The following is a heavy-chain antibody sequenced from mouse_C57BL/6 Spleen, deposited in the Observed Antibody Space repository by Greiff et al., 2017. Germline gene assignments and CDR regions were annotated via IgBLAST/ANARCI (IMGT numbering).Heavy chain of an antibody. CDR1: GYTFTSYG. V-gene: IGHV1-81*01. Sequence: VMLVESGAELARPGASVKLSCKASGYTFTSYGISWVKQRTGQGLEWIGEIYPRRGNTYYNEKFKGKATLTADKSSSTAYMELRSLTSEDSAVYFCARENWDDYAMDYWGQGTSVTVSS. CDR2: IYPRRGNT. CDR3: ARENWDDYAMDY. J-gene: IGHJ4*01. D-gene: IGHD4-1*01.